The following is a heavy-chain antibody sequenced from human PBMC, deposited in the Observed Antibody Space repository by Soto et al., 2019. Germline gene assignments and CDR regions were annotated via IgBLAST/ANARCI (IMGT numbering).Heavy chain of an antibody. CDR2: TYYSGST. J-gene: IGHJ3*02. Sequence: QVQLQESGPGLVKPSQTLSLTCTVSGGSISSGGYYWSWIRQHPGKGLEWIGYTYYSGSTYYNPSLKSRFTISVDTSTTQFSLKLSSVTAADTAVYYWARDTKPLWFGPNGAFDIWGQGTMVTVSS. CDR1: GGSISSGGYY. V-gene: IGHV4-31*03. D-gene: IGHD3-10*01. CDR3: ARDTKPLWFGPNGAFDI.